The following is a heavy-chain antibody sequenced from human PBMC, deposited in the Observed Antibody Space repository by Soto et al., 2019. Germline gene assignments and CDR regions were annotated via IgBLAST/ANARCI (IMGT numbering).Heavy chain of an antibody. Sequence: PSETLSLTCTVSGGSVSSSSYSWGWIRQSPGKGLEWIGTIYSSENTYYNPSLLSRVTISVDTSKNEFSLKLSSVTAADTAVYYCASQKLDVPAYFDYWGQGTLVTVSS. D-gene: IGHD1-1*01. CDR3: ASQKLDVPAYFDY. J-gene: IGHJ4*02. CDR2: IYSSENT. V-gene: IGHV4-39*01. CDR1: GGSVSSSSYS.